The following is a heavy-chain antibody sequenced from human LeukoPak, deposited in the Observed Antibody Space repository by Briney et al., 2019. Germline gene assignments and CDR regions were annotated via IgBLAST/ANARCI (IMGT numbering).Heavy chain of an antibody. V-gene: IGHV3-7*01. D-gene: IGHD3-16*01. J-gene: IGHJ4*02. CDR2: IDKHGNGK. CDR1: GLTFSTSW. CDR3: ARDGGWGYYDF. Sequence: GGSLRLSCVASGLTFSTSWVTWVRQAPGKGLEWVANIDKHGNGKYYVDSVKGRFAISRDYANNSVFLQMNSLRAEDTSVYYCARDGGWGYYDFWGQGTPVTVSS.